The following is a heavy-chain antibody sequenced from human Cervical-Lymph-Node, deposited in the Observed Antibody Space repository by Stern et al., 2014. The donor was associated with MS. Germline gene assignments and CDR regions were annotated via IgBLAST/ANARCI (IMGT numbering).Heavy chain of an antibody. D-gene: IGHD2-21*02. J-gene: IGHJ4*02. Sequence: QVQLVQSGGGVVQPGRSLRLSCATSGFTFITSGMHWVRQAPGKGLEWVALIWYDGSNRYYADSVKGRFTISRDNSKNTLYLQMDSLRAEDTAVYYCASGVDMVGTTPDYWGQGTLVTVSS. CDR2: IWYDGSNR. CDR1: GFTFITSG. CDR3: ASGVDMVGTTPDY. V-gene: IGHV3-33*01.